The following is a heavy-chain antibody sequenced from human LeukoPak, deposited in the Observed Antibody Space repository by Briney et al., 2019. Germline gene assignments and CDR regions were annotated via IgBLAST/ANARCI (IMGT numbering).Heavy chain of an antibody. Sequence: SQTLSLTCTVSGGSISSGGYFWTWIRQHPGKGLEWIGHIYYTGSTYYNPSLKSRVTISVDTSKNQFSLKLNSVTAADTAVYYCARDQDSGGPNFDYWGQGTLVTVSS. CDR1: GGSISSGGYF. CDR2: IYYTGST. CDR3: ARDQDSGGPNFDY. D-gene: IGHD2-15*01. V-gene: IGHV4-31*03. J-gene: IGHJ4*02.